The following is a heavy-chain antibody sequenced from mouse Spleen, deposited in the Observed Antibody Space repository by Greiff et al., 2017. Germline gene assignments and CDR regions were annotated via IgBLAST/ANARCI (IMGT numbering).Heavy chain of an antibody. CDR2: ISSGGGNT. J-gene: IGHJ2*01. CDR1: GFTFSSYA. Sequence: EVKLEESGGGLVKLGGSLKLSCAASGFTFSSYAMSWVRQTPEKRLEWVATISSGGGNTYYPDSVKGRFTISRDNAKNTLYLQMSSLKSEDTDMYYCARYGSNLDYWGQGTTLTVSS. D-gene: IGHD1-1*01. V-gene: IGHV5-9*04. CDR3: ARYGSNLDY.